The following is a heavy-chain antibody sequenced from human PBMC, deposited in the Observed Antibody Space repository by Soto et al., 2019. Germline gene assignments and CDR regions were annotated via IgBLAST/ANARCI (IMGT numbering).Heavy chain of an antibody. J-gene: IGHJ4*02. V-gene: IGHV3-48*01. Sequence: EVQLMESGGGLIQPGGSLRLSCEASGFTFSIYSMNWVRQAPGKGLEWVSYISGGSTAIYYADSVKGRFTISRDNAQNSLYLQINSLRAEDTAVYYCARDSTRRFDYWGQGTLVTVSS. CDR2: ISGGSTAI. CDR1: GFTFSIYS. CDR3: ARDSTRRFDY.